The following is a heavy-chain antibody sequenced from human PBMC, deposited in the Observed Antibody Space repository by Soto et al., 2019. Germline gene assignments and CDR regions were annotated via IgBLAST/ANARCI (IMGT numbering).Heavy chain of an antibody. CDR2: INSDGSNT. J-gene: IGHJ3*02. CDR1: GFTLSSFW. V-gene: IGHV3-74*01. Sequence: EVQLVESGGGLVQPGGSLRLSCAASGFTLSSFWIHWFRQAPGKGLVWVSRINSDGSNTRYADSVKGRFTISSDTAKNPLYLPTNSLGAADSAVYYCARDLVAKDAFEIWGQGTMVTVSS. CDR3: ARDLVAKDAFEI. D-gene: IGHD2-8*02.